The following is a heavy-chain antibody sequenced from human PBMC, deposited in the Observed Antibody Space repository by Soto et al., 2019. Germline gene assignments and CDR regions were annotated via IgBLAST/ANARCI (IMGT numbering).Heavy chain of an antibody. CDR3: ARGEKHIVVVTATPEGTFDP. J-gene: IGHJ5*02. CDR2: ISAYNGNT. V-gene: IGHV1-18*01. CDR1: GYTFTSYG. Sequence: QVQLVQSGAEVKKPGASVKVSCKASGYTFTSYGISWVRQAPGQGLEWMGWISAYNGNTNYAQKLKGRVTMTTDTSTSTAYMELRSLRSDDTAVYYCARGEKHIVVVTATPEGTFDPWGQGTLVTVSS. D-gene: IGHD2-21*02.